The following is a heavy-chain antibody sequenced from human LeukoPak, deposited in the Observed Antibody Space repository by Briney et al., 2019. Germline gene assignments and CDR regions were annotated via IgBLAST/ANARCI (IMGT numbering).Heavy chain of an antibody. J-gene: IGHJ3*02. CDR1: EFTFNNYG. V-gene: IGHV3-21*01. CDR3: ARDSVDSSGSTQNAFDI. D-gene: IGHD6-19*01. CDR2: ISSSSTYI. Sequence: GGSLRLSCAASEFTFNNYGMSWVRQAPGKVLEWVSSISSSSTYIFYADSVKGRFTISRDNAKNSLYLQMNSLRAEDTAVYYCARDSVDSSGSTQNAFDIWGQGTMVTVSS.